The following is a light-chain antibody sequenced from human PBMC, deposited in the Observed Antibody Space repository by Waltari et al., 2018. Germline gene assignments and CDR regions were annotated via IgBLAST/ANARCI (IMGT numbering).Light chain of an antibody. J-gene: IGKJ1*01. V-gene: IGKV4-1*01. CDR1: QSVSYSSNNKNY. CDR2: WAS. Sequence: DIEMTQSPDSLAVSLGDRASITCNSDQSVSYSSNNKNYLAWYRQKPGQPPQLLISWASTREFGVPDRFSGSGSGTDFTLTISSLQAEDVAVYYCQQYYAVPPTFGPGTKVEIK. CDR3: QQYYAVPPT.